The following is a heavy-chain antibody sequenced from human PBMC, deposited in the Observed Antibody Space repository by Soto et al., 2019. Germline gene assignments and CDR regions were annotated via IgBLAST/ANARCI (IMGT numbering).Heavy chain of an antibody. Sequence: QVHLVQSGPEVKKPGASVKVSCKASGYTFSDYTIHWMRQAPGHRLEWMGRINAGNGNTRDSEKFQGRVTITRDSSASTVFMELSSLRAEDTAIYYCAKEGGPHFSDRPEGIDVWGQGTLVTVSS. CDR3: AKEGGPHFSDRPEGIDV. CDR2: INAGNGNT. V-gene: IGHV1-3*01. D-gene: IGHD3-16*01. CDR1: GYTFSDYT. J-gene: IGHJ4*02.